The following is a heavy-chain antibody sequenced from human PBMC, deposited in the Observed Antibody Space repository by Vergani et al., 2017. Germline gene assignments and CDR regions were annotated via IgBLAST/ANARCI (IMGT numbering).Heavy chain of an antibody. V-gene: IGHV4-59*08. CDR3: ARHPSRATAPFDY. D-gene: IGHD1-26*01. J-gene: IGHJ4*02. Sequence: QVQLQESGPGLVKPSETLSLTCTVSGGSISSYYWSWIRQPPGKGLEWIGYIYYSGSTNYNPSLKSRVTISVDTSKNQFSLKLSSVTAADTAVYYCARHPSRATAPFDYWGQGTLVTVSS. CDR2: IYYSGST. CDR1: GGSISSYY.